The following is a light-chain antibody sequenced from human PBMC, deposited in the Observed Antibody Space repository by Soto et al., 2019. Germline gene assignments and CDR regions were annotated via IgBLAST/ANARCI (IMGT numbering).Light chain of an antibody. CDR1: QSVSND. CDR3: HQYHNWPPGT. CDR2: DAS. J-gene: IGKJ2*01. Sequence: ETVMTQSPATLSVSPGGRATLSCRASQSVSNDLAWYQQKPGQAPRLLIYDASTRATGIPARFSGSGSGTEFTLAISSVQSEDFAVYYCHQYHNWPPGTFGQGTKLQIK. V-gene: IGKV3-15*01.